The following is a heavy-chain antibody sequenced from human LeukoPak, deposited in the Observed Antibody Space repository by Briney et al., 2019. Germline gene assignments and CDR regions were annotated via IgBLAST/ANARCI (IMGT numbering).Heavy chain of an antibody. V-gene: IGHV3-33*01. D-gene: IGHD2-21*02. Sequence: GGSLRLSCAASGFTFSSYGMHWVRQAPGKGLEWVAVIWYGGSNKYYADSVKGRFTISRDNSKNTLYLQMNSLRAEDTAVYYCARDPCGGDCYAFDIWGQGTMVTVSS. J-gene: IGHJ3*02. CDR2: IWYGGSNK. CDR1: GFTFSSYG. CDR3: ARDPCGGDCYAFDI.